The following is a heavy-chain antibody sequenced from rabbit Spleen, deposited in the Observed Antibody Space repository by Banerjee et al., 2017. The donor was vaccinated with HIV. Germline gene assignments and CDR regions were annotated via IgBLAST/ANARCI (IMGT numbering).Heavy chain of an antibody. J-gene: IGHJ4*01. CDR1: GFTFSSYW. D-gene: IGHD1-1*01. CDR2: INIVTGKS. Sequence: QEQLVESGGGLVRPEGSLTLTCTASGFTFSSYWICWVRQAPGKGLEWIACINIVTGKSVYASWAKGRFTMSRTSSTTVTLQMTSLTAADTATYFCARDLVAVIGWNFNLWGPGTLVTVS. V-gene: IGHV1S45*01. CDR3: ARDLVAVIGWNFNL.